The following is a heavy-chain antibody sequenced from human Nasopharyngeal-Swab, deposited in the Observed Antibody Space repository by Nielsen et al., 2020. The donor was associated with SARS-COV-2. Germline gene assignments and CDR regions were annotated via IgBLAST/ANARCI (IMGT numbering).Heavy chain of an antibody. J-gene: IGHJ4*02. Sequence: GESLKISCAASGFTFGDYYMSWIRQAPGKGLEWISYISRSGRTIYHADSVKGRFTISRDNSKNTLYLQMNSLRAEDTAVYYCARDRGSGSYSYYFDYWGQGTLVAVSS. CDR1: GFTFGDYY. D-gene: IGHD3-10*01. CDR3: ARDRGSGSYSYYFDY. CDR2: ISRSGRTI. V-gene: IGHV3-11*04.